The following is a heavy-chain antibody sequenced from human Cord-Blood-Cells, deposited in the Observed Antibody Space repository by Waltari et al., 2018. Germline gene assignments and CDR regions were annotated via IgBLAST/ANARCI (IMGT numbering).Heavy chain of an antibody. CDR1: GFTFRSYG. Sequence: QVQLVESGGGVVQPGRSLRLSCAASGFTFRSYGMPWVRQAPGKGLEGVAVIWYDGSNKYYADSVKGRFTISRDNSKNTLYLQMNSLRAEDTAVYYCARGWNYFDYWGQGTLVTVSS. D-gene: IGHD1-1*01. CDR3: ARGWNYFDY. V-gene: IGHV3-33*01. CDR2: IWYDGSNK. J-gene: IGHJ4*02.